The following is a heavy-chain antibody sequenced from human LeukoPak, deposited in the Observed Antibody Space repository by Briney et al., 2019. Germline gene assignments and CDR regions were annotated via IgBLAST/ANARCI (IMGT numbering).Heavy chain of an antibody. CDR1: GYTFTSYY. D-gene: IGHD2-2*01. J-gene: IGHJ5*02. CDR3: AREIVVVPSAMGFDP. CDR2: INPSGGST. Sequence: ASVKVSCKASGYTFTSYYIHWVRQAPGQGLEWMGVINPSGGSTSFAQKFQARLTMTRDTSTSTVYMELSGLSSEDTAVYYCAREIVVVPSAMGFDPWGQGTLVTVSS. V-gene: IGHV1-46*01.